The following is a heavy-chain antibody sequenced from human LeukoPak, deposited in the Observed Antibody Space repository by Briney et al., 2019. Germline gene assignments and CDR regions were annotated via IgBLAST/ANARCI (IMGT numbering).Heavy chain of an antibody. V-gene: IGHV1-8*01. CDR2: INPNSGNT. CDR1: GYTFTSYD. CDR3: ARARSIAARRWFDP. D-gene: IGHD6-6*01. Sequence: ASVKVSCKASGYTFTSYDINWVRQATGQGLEWMGWINPNSGNTGYAQKFQGRVTMTRNTSISTAYMELSSLRSEDTAVYYCARARSIAARRWFDPWGQGTLVTVSS. J-gene: IGHJ5*02.